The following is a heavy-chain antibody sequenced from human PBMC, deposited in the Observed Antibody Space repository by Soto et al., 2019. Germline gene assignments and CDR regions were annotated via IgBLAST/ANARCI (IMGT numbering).Heavy chain of an antibody. V-gene: IGHV3-30*03. CDR3: WAGIIVVVTAIPSRYGMDV. CDR2: ISYDGSNK. J-gene: IGHJ6*02. Sequence: QVKLVESGGGVVQPGRSLRLSCAASGFTFSSYGMHWVRQAPGKGLEWVAVISYDGSNKYYADSVKGRFTISRDNSKNTLYLQMNSLRAEDTAVYYCWAGIIVVVTAIPSRYGMDVWGQGTTVTVSS. D-gene: IGHD2-21*02. CDR1: GFTFSSYG.